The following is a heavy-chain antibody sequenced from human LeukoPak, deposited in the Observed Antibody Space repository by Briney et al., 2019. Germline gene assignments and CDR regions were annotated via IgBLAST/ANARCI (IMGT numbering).Heavy chain of an antibody. D-gene: IGHD3-22*01. CDR3: VTDGGPNYYDTFDY. Sequence: GRSLRLSCAASGFTFSSYAMHWVRQAPGKGLEWVAVISYDGSNKYYADSVKGRSTISRDNSKNTLYLQMNSLRAEDTAVYYCVTDGGPNYYDTFDYWGQGTLVTVSS. V-gene: IGHV3-30-3*01. J-gene: IGHJ4*02. CDR1: GFTFSSYA. CDR2: ISYDGSNK.